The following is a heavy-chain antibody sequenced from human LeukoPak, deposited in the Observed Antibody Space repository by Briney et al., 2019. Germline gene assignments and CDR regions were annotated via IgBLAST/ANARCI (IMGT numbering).Heavy chain of an antibody. CDR2: MNPNSGNT. D-gene: IGHD5-18*01. V-gene: IGHV1-8*01. CDR1: GYTFTSYD. CDR3: ARVDTASAGMDV. J-gene: IGHJ6*02. Sequence: ASVKVSCKASGYTFTSYDINWVRQATGQGLEWMGWMNPNSGNTGYAQKFQGRVTMTRNTSISTAYMELSSLRSEDTAVYYCARVDTASAGMDVWGQGTTVTVSS.